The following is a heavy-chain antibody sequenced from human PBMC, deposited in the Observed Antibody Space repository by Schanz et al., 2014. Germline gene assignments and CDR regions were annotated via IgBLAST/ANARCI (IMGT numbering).Heavy chain of an antibody. D-gene: IGHD3-3*01. J-gene: IGHJ3*01. CDR2: INTDGSGT. Sequence: VQLVESGGGLVPPGRSLRLSCAASGFTFDNYAMHWVRQAPGKGLVWVSRINTDGSGTDYAQSVKGRFTISRDNAKNTLYLQMNSLRDDDTAVYYCASPSVSWGQGTMVTVSS. CDR3: ASPSVS. CDR1: GFTFDNYA. V-gene: IGHV3-74*02.